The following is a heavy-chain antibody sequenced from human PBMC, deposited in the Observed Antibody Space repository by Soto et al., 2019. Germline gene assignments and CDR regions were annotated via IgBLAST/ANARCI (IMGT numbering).Heavy chain of an antibody. CDR1: GFTFSSYA. J-gene: IGHJ3*02. Sequence: GGSLRLSCGASGFTFSSYAMRWVRQAPGKGLEWVAVISYDGSNKYYADSVKGRFTISRDNSKNTLYLQMNSLRAEDTAVYYCARESMLSTHAFDIWGQGTMVTVSS. V-gene: IGHV3-30-3*01. CDR2: ISYDGSNK. D-gene: IGHD2-2*01. CDR3: ARESMLSTHAFDI.